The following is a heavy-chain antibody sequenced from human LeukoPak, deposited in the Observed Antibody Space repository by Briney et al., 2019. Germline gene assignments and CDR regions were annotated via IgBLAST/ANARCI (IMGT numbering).Heavy chain of an antibody. CDR3: ARGRSSYYDSSGYGNFDY. Sequence: SETLSLTCAVYGGSFSGYYWSWIRPPPGKGLEWIGEINHSGSTNYNPSLKSRVTISVDTSKNQFSLKLSSVTAADTAVYYCARGRSSYYDSSGYGNFDYWGQGTLVTVSS. CDR2: INHSGST. V-gene: IGHV4-34*01. CDR1: GGSFSGYY. J-gene: IGHJ4*02. D-gene: IGHD3-22*01.